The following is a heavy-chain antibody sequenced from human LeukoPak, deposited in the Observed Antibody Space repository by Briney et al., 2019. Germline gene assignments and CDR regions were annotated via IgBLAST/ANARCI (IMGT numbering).Heavy chain of an antibody. D-gene: IGHD1-26*01. Sequence: ASVKVSCKASGYSFIDFIIIWVRQAPGQGLEWMAWISAYNGNTNYAQKLQGRVTMTTDTSTSTAYMELRSLRSDDTAVYYCARDLVIVGATLYFDYWGQGTLVTVSS. V-gene: IGHV1-18*04. J-gene: IGHJ4*02. CDR1: GYSFIDFI. CDR3: ARDLVIVGATLYFDY. CDR2: ISAYNGNT.